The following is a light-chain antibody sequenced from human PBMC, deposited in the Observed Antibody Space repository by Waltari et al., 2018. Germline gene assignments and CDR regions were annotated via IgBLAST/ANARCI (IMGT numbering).Light chain of an antibody. Sequence: QSVLTQPASVSGSPGQSITISCTGTSRNVGGDNYVSWYQQHPGKAPKLIIYVVTRRPSGFSTRFSGSKSGNTASLTISGLQADDEADYYCCSYAGGATYDFGSGTRVTVL. J-gene: IGLJ1*01. CDR3: CSYAGGATYD. CDR1: SRNVGGDNY. CDR2: VVT. V-gene: IGLV2-23*02.